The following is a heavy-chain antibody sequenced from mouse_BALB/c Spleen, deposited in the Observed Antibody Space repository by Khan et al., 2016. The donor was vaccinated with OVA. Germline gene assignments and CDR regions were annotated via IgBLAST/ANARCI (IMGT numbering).Heavy chain of an antibody. V-gene: IGHV3-2*02. CDR1: GYSITSEYT. J-gene: IGHJ3*01. CDR2: ISYSGNT. D-gene: IGHD2-4*01. Sequence: VQLKESGPGLVKPSQSLSLTCTVTGYSITSEYTWNWIRQFPGNKLEWMGFISYSGNTRYNPSLKSRISITRDTSKNQFFLQSNSVTSEDTATYYCTRKDYYDYDPFPYWGQGTLVTVSA. CDR3: TRKDYYDYDPFPY.